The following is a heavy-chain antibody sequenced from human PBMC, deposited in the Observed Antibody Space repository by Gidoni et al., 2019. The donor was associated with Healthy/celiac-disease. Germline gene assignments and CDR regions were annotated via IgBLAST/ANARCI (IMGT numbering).Heavy chain of an antibody. J-gene: IGHJ4*02. D-gene: IGHD3-10*01. CDR3: ARSWGGSGSYYNPPFDY. V-gene: IGHV4-39*01. Sequence: QLQLQESGPGLVKPSETLSLTCTVSGGSISRSSYYWGWIRQPPGKGLEWIGSIYYSGSTYYNPSLKSRVTISVDTSKNQFSLKLSSVTAADTAVYYCARSWGGSGSYYNPPFDYWGQGTLVTVSS. CDR1: GGSISRSSYY. CDR2: IYYSGST.